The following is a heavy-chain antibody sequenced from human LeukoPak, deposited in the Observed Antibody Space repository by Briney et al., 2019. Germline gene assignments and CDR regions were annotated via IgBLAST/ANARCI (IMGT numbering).Heavy chain of an antibody. D-gene: IGHD6-13*01. Sequence: SETLSLTCTVSGVFISSYYWSWVRQPPGKGLEWIGYIYYSGSTNYNPSLKSRVTISVDTSKNQFSLKLSSVTAADTAVYYCARDGQPGWFDPWGQGTLVIVSS. CDR2: IYYSGST. CDR3: ARDGQPGWFDP. V-gene: IGHV4-59*01. CDR1: GVFISSYY. J-gene: IGHJ5*02.